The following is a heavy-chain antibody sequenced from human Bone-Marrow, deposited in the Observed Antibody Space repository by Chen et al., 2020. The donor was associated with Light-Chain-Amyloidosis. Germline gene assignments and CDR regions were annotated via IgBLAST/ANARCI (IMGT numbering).Heavy chain of an antibody. J-gene: IGHJ4*02. Sequence: EVQLVESGGGLVQPGGSLRLSCATSGFNFSSFGMSWVRQAPGKGLEWVSTVSGSTVSTYYAGAVKGRFIISRDNSKSTLYLQMNSLRAGDTAVYFCTRKGGYFDFWGQGSLFTVSS. CDR1: GFNFSSFG. D-gene: IGHD3-10*01. V-gene: IGHV3-23*04. CDR2: VSGSTVST. CDR3: TRKGGYFDF.